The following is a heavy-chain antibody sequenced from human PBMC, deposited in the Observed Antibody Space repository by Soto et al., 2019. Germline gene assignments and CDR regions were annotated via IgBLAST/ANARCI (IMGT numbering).Heavy chain of an antibody. CDR2: SSAYNGNT. CDR3: ARAMTTINWFDP. CDR1: GYTFTSYG. D-gene: IGHD4-4*01. Sequence: QVQLVQSGAEVKKPGASVKVSCKASGYTFTSYGISWLRQAPGQGLEWMGWSSAYNGNTNYAQKLQGRVTMTTDTAPSTAYMELRSLRSDDTAVYYCARAMTTINWFDPWGQGTLVTVSS. V-gene: IGHV1-18*01. J-gene: IGHJ5*02.